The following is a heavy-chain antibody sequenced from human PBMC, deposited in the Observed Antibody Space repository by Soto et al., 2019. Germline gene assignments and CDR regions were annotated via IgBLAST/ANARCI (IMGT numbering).Heavy chain of an antibody. Sequence: PSETLSLTCAVYGGSFSGYYWSWIRQPPGKGLEWIGDIYHSGSTNYNPSLKSRVTISVDTSKNQFSLKLSSVTAADTAVYYCARVSRYFDSTGPSAFDIWGQGTMVTVSS. CDR2: IYHSGST. CDR3: ARVSRYFDSTGPSAFDI. D-gene: IGHD3-9*01. CDR1: GGSFSGYY. V-gene: IGHV4-34*01. J-gene: IGHJ3*02.